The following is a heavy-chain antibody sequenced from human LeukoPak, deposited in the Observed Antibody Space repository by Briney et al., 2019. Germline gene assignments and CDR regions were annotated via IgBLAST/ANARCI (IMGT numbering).Heavy chain of an antibody. CDR1: GGSISSYY. V-gene: IGHV4-59*12. D-gene: IGHD6-25*01. Sequence: SETLSLTCTVSGGSISSYYWCWIRQPPGKGLEWIGYIYYSGSTNYNPSLKSRVTISVDTSKNQFSLQLSSVTAADTAVYYCERNEGQRLSRSFFDPWGQGTLVTVSS. J-gene: IGHJ5*02. CDR2: IYYSGST. CDR3: ERNEGQRLSRSFFDP.